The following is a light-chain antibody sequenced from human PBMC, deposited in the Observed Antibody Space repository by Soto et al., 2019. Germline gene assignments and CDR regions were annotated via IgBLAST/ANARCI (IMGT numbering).Light chain of an antibody. V-gene: IGLV2-14*01. CDR3: RAYRSSSTLYI. Sequence: QSVLTQPASVSGSPGQSITISCTGTSSDVGGYNYVSWYQQHPGKVPKLMIYDVSNRPSGVSNRFSGSKSGNTASLTISGLQAEDEADYYCRAYRSSSTLYIFGSGTKITVL. CDR2: DVS. CDR1: SSDVGGYNY. J-gene: IGLJ1*01.